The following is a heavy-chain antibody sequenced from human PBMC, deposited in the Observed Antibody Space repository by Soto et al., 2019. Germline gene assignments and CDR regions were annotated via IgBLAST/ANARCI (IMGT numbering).Heavy chain of an antibody. CDR2: MNAKSGDT. D-gene: IGHD2-21*01. Sequence: DLEQSGAEVTRPGASVKVSCKASGYTFSDFDINWLRQASGQGPEWMGWMNAKSGDTFFAQRFQGKFNMTWDTSLSTAYMEVGSLTSADTAMYYCARGTPFNSAGFDVWGQGTTVAVSS. CDR3: ARGTPFNSAGFDV. V-gene: IGHV1-8*01. J-gene: IGHJ6*02. CDR1: GYTFSDFD.